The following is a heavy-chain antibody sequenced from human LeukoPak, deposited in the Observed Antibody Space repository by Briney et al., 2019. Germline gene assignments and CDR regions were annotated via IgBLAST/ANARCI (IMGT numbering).Heavy chain of an antibody. D-gene: IGHD6-13*01. CDR2: ISYDGSKQ. CDR3: ARGTIAAAGYYYFDY. Sequence: PGGSLRLSCAASGFSFSTYGMHWVRQAPGKGLEWLAFISYDGSKQYYSDSVKGRFTISRDNAKNSLYLQMNSLRAEDTAVYYCARGTIAAAGYYYFDYWGQGTQVTVSS. J-gene: IGHJ4*02. V-gene: IGHV3-30*03. CDR1: GFSFSTYG.